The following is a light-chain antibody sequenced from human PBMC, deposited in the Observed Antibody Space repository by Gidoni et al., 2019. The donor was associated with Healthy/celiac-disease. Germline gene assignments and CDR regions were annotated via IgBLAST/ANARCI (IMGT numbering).Light chain of an antibody. J-gene: IGKJ3*01. CDR2: DAS. CDR1: QDISNY. CDR3: QQYDNLPFT. Sequence: DIQMTQSPSSLSASVGDRVTITCQASQDISNYLNCDQQKPGKAPKLLIYDASHLETGVPSRFSGSGSGTDFTFTISSLQPEDIATYYCQQYDNLPFTFGPGTKVDIK. V-gene: IGKV1-33*01.